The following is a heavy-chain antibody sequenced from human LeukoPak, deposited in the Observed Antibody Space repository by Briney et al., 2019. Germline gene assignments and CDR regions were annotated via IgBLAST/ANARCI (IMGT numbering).Heavy chain of an antibody. J-gene: IGHJ5*02. CDR2: IIPIFGTA. Sequence: SVKVSCKASGYTFTSYYMHWVRQAPGQGLEWMGGIIPIFGTANYAQKFQGRVTITADESTSTAYMELSSLRSEDTAVYFCASAPRYSSSWPNNWFDPWGQGTLVTVSS. D-gene: IGHD6-13*01. CDR1: GYTFTSYY. CDR3: ASAPRYSSSWPNNWFDP. V-gene: IGHV1-69*13.